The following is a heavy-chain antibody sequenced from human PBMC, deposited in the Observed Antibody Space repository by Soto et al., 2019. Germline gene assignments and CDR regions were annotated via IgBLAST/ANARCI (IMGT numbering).Heavy chain of an antibody. D-gene: IGHD6-13*01. CDR1: GFTFSSYE. V-gene: IGHV3-48*03. CDR2: ISSSGSTI. J-gene: IGHJ3*02. CDR3: ARASIAAAPPGAFDI. Sequence: PGGSLRLSCAASGFTFSSYEMNWVRQAPGKGLEWVSYISSSGSTIYYADSVKGRFTISRDNAKNSLYLQMNSLRAEDTAVYYCARASIAAAPPGAFDIWGQGTMVTVSS.